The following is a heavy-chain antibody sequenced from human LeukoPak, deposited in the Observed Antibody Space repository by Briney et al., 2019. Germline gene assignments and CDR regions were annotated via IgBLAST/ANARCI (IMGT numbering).Heavy chain of an antibody. CDR1: GGSFSGYY. J-gene: IGHJ6*03. D-gene: IGHD3-10*01. Sequence: SETLSLTCAVYGGSFSGYYWSWIRQPPGKGLEGIGEINHSGSTNYNPSLKSRVTISVDTSKNQFSLKLSSVTAADTAVYYCARYYYGSGNYMDVWGKGTTVTISS. CDR3: ARYYYGSGNYMDV. V-gene: IGHV4-34*01. CDR2: INHSGST.